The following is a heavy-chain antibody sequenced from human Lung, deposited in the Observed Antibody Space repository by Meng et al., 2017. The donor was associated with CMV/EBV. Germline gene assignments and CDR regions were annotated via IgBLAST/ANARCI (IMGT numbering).Heavy chain of an antibody. Sequence: SCAVSGINFNTSWIHWVRQVPGKGPVWLSRIYSDGISTRYADSVKGRFTISRDNTNNTVYLQVNALRAEDTAVYYCAREPGRGAFDMWGQGTMVTVSS. CDR2: IYSDGIST. CDR3: AREPGRGAFDM. D-gene: IGHD3-10*01. CDR1: GINFNTSW. J-gene: IGHJ3*02. V-gene: IGHV3-74*01.